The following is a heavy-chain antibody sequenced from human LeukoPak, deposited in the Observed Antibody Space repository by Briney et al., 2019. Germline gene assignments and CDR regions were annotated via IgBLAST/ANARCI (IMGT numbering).Heavy chain of an antibody. D-gene: IGHD2-2*01. Sequence: ASVKVSCKASGYTFTSYYMQWVRQAPGQGLEWMGIINPSDGTTYYAQKFQGRVTMTRDTSTSTGYMELSSLRSEDTAVYYCARGKNYAYGGGDHRGGDYWGQGTLVTVSS. CDR2: INPSDGTT. CDR3: ARGKNYAYGGGDHRGGDY. V-gene: IGHV1-46*01. CDR1: GYTFTSYY. J-gene: IGHJ4*02.